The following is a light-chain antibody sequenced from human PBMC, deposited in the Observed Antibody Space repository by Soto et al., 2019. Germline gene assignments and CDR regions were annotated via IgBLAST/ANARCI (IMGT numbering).Light chain of an antibody. CDR3: QSYDSSLSGWV. Sequence: QSVLTQPPSVSGAPGPRVTISCTESSSNIGAGYDVHWYQQLPGTAPKLLIYGNSNRPSGVPDLFSGSKSGTSASLAITGLQAEDEADYYCQSYDSSLSGWVFGGGTKLTVL. J-gene: IGLJ3*02. V-gene: IGLV1-40*01. CDR1: SSNIGAGYD. CDR2: GNS.